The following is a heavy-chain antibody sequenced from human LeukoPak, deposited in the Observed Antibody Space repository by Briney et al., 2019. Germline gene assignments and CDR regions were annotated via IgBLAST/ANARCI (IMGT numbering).Heavy chain of an antibody. J-gene: IGHJ4*02. CDR3: TTPYSTSNVIY. D-gene: IGHD6-6*01. CDR2: ISTKATSYAT. CDR1: GFTFSGST. V-gene: IGHV3-73*01. Sequence: PGGSLRLSCAASGFTFSGSTMHWVRQASGKGLEWVGRISTKATSYATAYAASVKGRSTTSRDESKITAYLQMTSLKTEDTAVYYCTTPYSTSNVIYWGQGTLVTVSA.